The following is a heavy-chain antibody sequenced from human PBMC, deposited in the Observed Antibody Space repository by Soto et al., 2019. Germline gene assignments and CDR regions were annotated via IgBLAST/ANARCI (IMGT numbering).Heavy chain of an antibody. Sequence: SGPTLVNPTQTLTLTCTLFGVSLSTSGVGVGWIRQPPGKALEWLALIYWDEYKRYSPSLKSRRTITKDTSRNQVVLTMSNMDPMDTATDYCAHRRGYGTNGVCYAESNYFDYWGQGTLVTVSS. D-gene: IGHD2-8*01. CDR3: AHRRGYGTNGVCYAESNYFDY. J-gene: IGHJ4*02. CDR1: GVSLSTSGVG. V-gene: IGHV2-5*02. CDR2: IYWDEYK.